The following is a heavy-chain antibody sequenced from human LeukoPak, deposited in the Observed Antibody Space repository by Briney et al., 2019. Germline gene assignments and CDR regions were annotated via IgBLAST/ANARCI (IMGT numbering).Heavy chain of an antibody. CDR1: GFTFSTYA. Sequence: GESLRLSCVASGFTFSTYAMSWVRQAPEKGLEWVATVCGSGAYTYYADSVQGRYSISRDNSRNTVSLQLYSLRVEDTAIYYCVKHGGPDTDGYLGIPYFDFWGRGTLITVSS. J-gene: IGHJ4*02. D-gene: IGHD3-22*01. CDR3: VKHGGPDTDGYLGIPYFDF. CDR2: VCGSGAYT. V-gene: IGHV3-23*01.